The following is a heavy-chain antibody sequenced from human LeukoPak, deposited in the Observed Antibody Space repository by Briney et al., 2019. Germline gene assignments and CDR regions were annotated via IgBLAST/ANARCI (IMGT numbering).Heavy chain of an antibody. D-gene: IGHD2-15*01. CDR3: ARVLCSGGSCYLDY. J-gene: IGHJ4*02. Sequence: PSETLSLTCTVSGGSVSSGSYYWSWIRQPPGKGLEWIGYIYYSGSTNYNPSLKSRVTISVDTSKNQFSLKLISVTAADTAVYYCARVLCSGGSCYLDYWGQGTLVAVSS. CDR1: GGSVSSGSYY. CDR2: IYYSGST. V-gene: IGHV4-61*01.